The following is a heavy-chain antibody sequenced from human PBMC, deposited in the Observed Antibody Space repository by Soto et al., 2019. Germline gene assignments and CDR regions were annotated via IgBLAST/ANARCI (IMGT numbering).Heavy chain of an antibody. J-gene: IGHJ6*02. Sequence: EVQLVESGGGLVKPGGSLRLSCAASGFTFSNAWMSWVRQAPGKGLEWVGRIKSKTDGGTTDYAAPVKGRFTISRDDSKNTLYLQMNSLKTEDTAVYYCTTVTELFDRTYYYYGMDVWGQGTTVTVSS. CDR3: TTVTELFDRTYYYYGMDV. CDR2: IKSKTDGGTT. D-gene: IGHD3-10*01. CDR1: GFTFSNAW. V-gene: IGHV3-15*01.